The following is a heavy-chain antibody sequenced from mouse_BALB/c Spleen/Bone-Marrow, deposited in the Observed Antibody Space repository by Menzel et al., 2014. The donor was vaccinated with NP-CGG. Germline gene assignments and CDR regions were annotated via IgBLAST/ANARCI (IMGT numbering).Heavy chain of an antibody. CDR2: INPDSRTI. D-gene: IGHD1-1*01. Sequence: DVHLVESGGGLVQPGGSLKLSCAASGFDFSRYWMSWVRQAPGKGLEWIGEINPDSRTINYSPSLKDKFIISRDNAKNTLSLRLNKVRSEDTALYYCARPDYYGYLNYWGQGTTLTVSS. CDR3: ARPDYYGYLNY. CDR1: GFDFSRYW. J-gene: IGHJ2*01. V-gene: IGHV4-1*02.